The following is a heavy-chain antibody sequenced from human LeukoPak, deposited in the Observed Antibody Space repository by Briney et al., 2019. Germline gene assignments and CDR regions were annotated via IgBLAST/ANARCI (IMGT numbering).Heavy chain of an antibody. Sequence: GGSLRLSCAASGFTFSSYSMNWVRQAPGKGLEWVSSISSSSSYIYYADSVKGRFTISRDNAKNSLYLQMNSLRAEDTAVYYCARDQGDIAAAGDLDYWGQGTLVTVSS. V-gene: IGHV3-21*01. D-gene: IGHD6-13*01. J-gene: IGHJ4*02. CDR2: ISSSSSYI. CDR1: GFTFSSYS. CDR3: ARDQGDIAAAGDLDY.